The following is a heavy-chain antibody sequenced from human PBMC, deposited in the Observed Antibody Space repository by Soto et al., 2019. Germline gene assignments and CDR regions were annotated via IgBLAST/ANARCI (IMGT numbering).Heavy chain of an antibody. Sequence: SETLSLTCTVSGGSISSYYWSWIRQPPGKGLEWIGYIYYSGSTNYNPSLKSRVTISVDTSKNQFSLKLSSVTAADTAVYYCARRGDFWSGSGFGNWFDPWGQGTLVTVSS. CDR1: GGSISSYY. J-gene: IGHJ5*02. CDR2: IYYSGST. CDR3: ARRGDFWSGSGFGNWFDP. V-gene: IGHV4-59*01. D-gene: IGHD3-3*01.